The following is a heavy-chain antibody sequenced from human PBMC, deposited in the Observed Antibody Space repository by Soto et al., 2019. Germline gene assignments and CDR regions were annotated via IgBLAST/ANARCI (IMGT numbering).Heavy chain of an antibody. D-gene: IGHD1-26*01. J-gene: IGHJ6*02. CDR2: IIPIFGTA. Sequence: QVQLVQSGAEVKKPGSSVKVSCKASGGTFSSYAISWVRQAPGQGLEWMGGIIPIFGTANYAQKFQGRVTITADESTSTAYMELSSLRSEDTALYYCARVRYSGSYPTYYYYAMDVWGQGTTVTVSS. CDR3: ARVRYSGSYPTYYYYAMDV. V-gene: IGHV1-69*01. CDR1: GGTFSSYA.